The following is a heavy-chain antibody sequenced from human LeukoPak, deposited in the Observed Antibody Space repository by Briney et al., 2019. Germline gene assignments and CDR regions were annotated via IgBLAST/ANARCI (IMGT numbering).Heavy chain of an antibody. Sequence: SETLSLTCTVSGGSISSYYWSWVRQPPGKGLEGIGYIYYSGSTNYNPSLKSRVTISVDTSKNQFSLKLSSVTAADTAVYYCAREYSYGYYDYWGQGTLVTVSS. V-gene: IGHV4-59*01. CDR2: IYYSGST. D-gene: IGHD5-18*01. CDR3: AREYSYGYYDY. J-gene: IGHJ4*02. CDR1: GGSISSYY.